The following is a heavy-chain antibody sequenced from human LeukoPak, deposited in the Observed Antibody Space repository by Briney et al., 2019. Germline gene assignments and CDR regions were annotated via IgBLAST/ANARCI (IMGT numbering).Heavy chain of an antibody. D-gene: IGHD4-17*01. J-gene: IGHJ3*02. V-gene: IGHV3-64*01. CDR2: ISSNGGST. CDR1: GFTFSSYA. CDR3: ARSSDSGDYLDAFDI. Sequence: GRSLRLSCVASGFTFSSYAMHWVRQAPGKGLEYVSAISSNGGSTYYANSVKGRFTISRDNSKNTLYLQMGSLRAEDTAVYYCARSSDSGDYLDAFDIWGQGTMVTASS.